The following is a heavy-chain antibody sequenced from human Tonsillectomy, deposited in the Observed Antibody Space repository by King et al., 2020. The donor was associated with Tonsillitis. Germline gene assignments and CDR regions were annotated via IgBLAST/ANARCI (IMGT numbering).Heavy chain of an antibody. CDR1: GFTFSRHA. Sequence: VQLVESGGGLVQPGGSLRVSCEASGFTFSRHAMTWVRQAPGKGLEWVSGISGSGGSTDYADSGKGRFTISRDNSKNKLYLQMNSLRAEDTAVYYCAKDMHIVVVTGIVDDWGQGTLVTVSS. CDR2: ISGSGGST. CDR3: AKDMHIVVVTGIVDD. V-gene: IGHV3-23*04. J-gene: IGHJ4*02. D-gene: IGHD2-21*02.